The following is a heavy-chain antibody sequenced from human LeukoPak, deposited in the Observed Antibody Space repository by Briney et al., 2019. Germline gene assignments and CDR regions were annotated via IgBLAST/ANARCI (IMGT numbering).Heavy chain of an antibody. V-gene: IGHV3-74*01. D-gene: IGHD3-22*01. CDR3: ARERYDSSGYYYDWFDP. CDR1: GFTFSSYW. CDR2: INSDGSST. Sequence: GGSLRLSCAASGFTFSSYWMHWVRQAPGKGRVWVSRINSDGSSTSYADSVEGRFTISRDNAKNTLYLQMNSLRAEDTAVYYCARERYDSSGYYYDWFDPWGQGTLVTVSS. J-gene: IGHJ5*02.